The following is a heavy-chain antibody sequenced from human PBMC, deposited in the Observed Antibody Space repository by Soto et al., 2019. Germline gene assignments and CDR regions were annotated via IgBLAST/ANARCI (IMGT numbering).Heavy chain of an antibody. CDR3: ARDGVAAGLYLDN. V-gene: IGHV3-7*01. D-gene: IGHD2-15*01. J-gene: IGHJ4*02. Sequence: GGSLRLSCAASGFVFRSYWMSWVRQAPGKGLEWVANINQDGSEKSYVDSVRGRFIISRDNAENSLYLQMNSLRAEDTALYYCARDGVAAGLYLDNWGQGTQVTVSS. CDR1: GFVFRSYW. CDR2: INQDGSEK.